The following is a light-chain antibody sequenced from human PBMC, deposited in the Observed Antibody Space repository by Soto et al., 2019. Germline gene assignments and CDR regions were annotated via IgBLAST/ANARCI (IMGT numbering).Light chain of an antibody. CDR3: QQYDTYPWT. CDR1: QSLSTW. V-gene: IGKV1-5*03. CDR2: KAS. Sequence: DVQMTQSPSTLSASVGDRVTITCRAGQSLSTWLAWYQQRPGEAPHLLIYKASSLHDGVPSRFSGSGSGTEFTLTISSLQSDDFATYFCQQYDTYPWTFGQGTKVDI. J-gene: IGKJ1*01.